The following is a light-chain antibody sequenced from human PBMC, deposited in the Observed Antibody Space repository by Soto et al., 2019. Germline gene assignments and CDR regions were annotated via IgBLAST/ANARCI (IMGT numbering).Light chain of an antibody. CDR3: QSVDGKYVV. V-gene: IGLV6-57*04. J-gene: IGLJ2*01. Sequence: NFMLTQPHSVSESPGQTVTISCTRSSGSIASDYVQWYQQRPGSAPINVIFEDSQRPSGDPDRFSGSIDSSSNSASLTIPRLTTEDAADYYCQSVDGKYVVFGGGTKVTVL. CDR2: EDS. CDR1: SGSIASDY.